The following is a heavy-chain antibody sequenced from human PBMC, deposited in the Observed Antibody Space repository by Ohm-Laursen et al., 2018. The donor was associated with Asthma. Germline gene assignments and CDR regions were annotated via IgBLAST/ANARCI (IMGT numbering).Heavy chain of an antibody. D-gene: IGHD3-3*01. Sequence: TLSLTCTVSGGSISSGGYYWSWIRQHPGKGLEWIGYIYYSGSTYYNPSLKSRVTISVDRSKNQFSLKLSSVTAADTAVYYCSRDRGTLFGVATTIKFDYWGQGTLVTVSS. CDR2: IYYSGST. CDR1: GGSISSGGYY. CDR3: SRDRGTLFGVATTIKFDY. V-gene: IGHV4-31*03. J-gene: IGHJ4*02.